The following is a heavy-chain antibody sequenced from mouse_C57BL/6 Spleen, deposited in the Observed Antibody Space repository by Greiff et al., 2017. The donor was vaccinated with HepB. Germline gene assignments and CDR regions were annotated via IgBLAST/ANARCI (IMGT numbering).Heavy chain of an antibody. CDR2: FYPGSGSI. V-gene: IGHV1-62-2*01. J-gene: IGHJ2*01. D-gene: IGHD2-10*01. Sequence: VKLMESGAELVKPGASVKLSCKASGYTFTEYTIHWVKQRSGQGLEWIGWFYPGSGSIKYNEKFKDKATLTADKSSSTVYMELSRLTSEDSAVYFCARHEGTYYGNYGFDYWGQGTTLTVSS. CDR1: GYTFTEYT. CDR3: ARHEGTYYGNYGFDY.